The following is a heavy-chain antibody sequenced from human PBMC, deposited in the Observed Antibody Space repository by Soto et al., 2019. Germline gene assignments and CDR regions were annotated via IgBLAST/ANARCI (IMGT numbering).Heavy chain of an antibody. D-gene: IGHD2-2*02. V-gene: IGHV6-1*01. CDR1: GDSVSSNSAA. CDR3: ARGDCSGTSCYISLTDYGMDV. CDR2: TYYRSKWYN. J-gene: IGHJ6*02. Sequence: PSQTLSLTCAISGDSVSSNSAAWNWIRQSPSRGLEWLGRTYYRSKWYNDYAVSVKSRITINPDTSKNQFSLQLNSVTPEDTAVYYCARGDCSGTSCYISLTDYGMDVWGQGTTVTVSS.